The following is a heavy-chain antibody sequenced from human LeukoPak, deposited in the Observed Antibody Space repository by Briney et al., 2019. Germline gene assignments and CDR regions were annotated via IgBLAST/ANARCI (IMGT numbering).Heavy chain of an antibody. Sequence: GGSLRLSCAASGFTFSSYSMKWVRQAPGKGLEWVSSISSSSSYIYYADSVKGRFTISRDNAKNSMYLQMNSLRAEDTAVYYCAELGITMIGGVWGKGTTVTISS. V-gene: IGHV3-21*01. CDR1: GFTFSSYS. CDR2: ISSSSSYI. J-gene: IGHJ6*04. D-gene: IGHD3-10*02. CDR3: AELGITMIGGV.